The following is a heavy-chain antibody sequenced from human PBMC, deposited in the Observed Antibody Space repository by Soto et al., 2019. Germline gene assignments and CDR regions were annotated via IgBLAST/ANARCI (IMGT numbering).Heavy chain of an antibody. J-gene: IGHJ6*02. D-gene: IGHD3-10*01. Sequence: QVQLQQWGAGLLKPSETLSLTCAVYGGSFSGYYWSWIRQPPGKGLEWIGEINHSGSTNYNPSLKSRVTISVDTSKNQFSLKLSSVAAADTAVYYCARRVRGVISYYYYYGMDVWGQGTTVTVS. CDR2: INHSGST. CDR1: GGSFSGYY. V-gene: IGHV4-34*01. CDR3: ARRVRGVISYYYYYGMDV.